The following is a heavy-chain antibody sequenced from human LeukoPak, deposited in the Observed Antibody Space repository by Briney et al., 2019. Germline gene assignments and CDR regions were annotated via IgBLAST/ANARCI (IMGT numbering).Heavy chain of an antibody. Sequence: SETLSLTCTVSGGSISSYYWSWLRQPPGKGLEWIGYIYYSGSTNYNPSLKSRVTISVDTSKNQFSLKLSSVTAADTAVYYCARGGYDWFYFDYWGQGTLVTVSS. V-gene: IGHV4-59*01. CDR1: GGSISSYY. D-gene: IGHD5-12*01. J-gene: IGHJ4*02. CDR2: IYYSGST. CDR3: ARGGYDWFYFDY.